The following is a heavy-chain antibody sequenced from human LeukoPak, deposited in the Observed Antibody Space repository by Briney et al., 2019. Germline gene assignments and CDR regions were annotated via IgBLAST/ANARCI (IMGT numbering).Heavy chain of an antibody. CDR1: GYVFNNHW. Sequence: SGESLNISCKASGYVFNNHWISWVRQMPGKGLEWVGIIYAEDSDTRYNPSFQGQVTMSADKPISTAYLQWSSLKASDTAMYYCARRQGCSSTSCPPDYWGQGTLVTVSP. CDR2: IYAEDSDT. J-gene: IGHJ4*02. V-gene: IGHV5-51*01. D-gene: IGHD2-2*01. CDR3: ARRQGCSSTSCPPDY.